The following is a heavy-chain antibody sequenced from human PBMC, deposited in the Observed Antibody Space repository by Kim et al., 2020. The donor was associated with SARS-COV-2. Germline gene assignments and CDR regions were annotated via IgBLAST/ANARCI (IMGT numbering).Heavy chain of an antibody. V-gene: IGHV3-33*01. Sequence: DGSNEYYADSVKGRFTISRDNSNLYLQMNSLRVEDTALYYCARDNYGGYLDLWGRGTLVTVSS. J-gene: IGHJ2*01. CDR3: ARDNYGGYLDL. D-gene: IGHD3-10*01. CDR2: DGSNE.